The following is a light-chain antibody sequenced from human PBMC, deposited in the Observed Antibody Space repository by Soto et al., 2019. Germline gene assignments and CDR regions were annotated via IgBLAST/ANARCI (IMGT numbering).Light chain of an antibody. CDR3: QQRSNWPPTLT. CDR1: RSVSNY. CDR2: DAS. V-gene: IGKV3-11*01. Sequence: EIVLTQSPATLSLSPGESATLSCRASRSVSNYLAWYQQKPGQAPRLLIYDASNRATGIPARFSGSGSGTDITLTISSLEPEDFAVYYCQQRSNWPPTLTFGGGTKVDIK. J-gene: IGKJ4*01.